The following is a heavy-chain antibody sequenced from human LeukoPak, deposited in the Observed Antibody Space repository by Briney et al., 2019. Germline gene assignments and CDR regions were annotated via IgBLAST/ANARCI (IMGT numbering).Heavy chain of an antibody. Sequence: ASVKLSCNASGYSFTNFDINWVRQATGQGLEWMGWMNPNSGNKGYAQKFQGRVTMTMNTSITTAYMELSSLRSEDTAVYYCARGPQWRGDYYYMDVWGRGTTVTVSS. CDR3: ARGPQWRGDYYYMDV. D-gene: IGHD6-19*01. CDR2: MNPNSGNK. J-gene: IGHJ6*03. V-gene: IGHV1-8*01. CDR1: GYSFTNFD.